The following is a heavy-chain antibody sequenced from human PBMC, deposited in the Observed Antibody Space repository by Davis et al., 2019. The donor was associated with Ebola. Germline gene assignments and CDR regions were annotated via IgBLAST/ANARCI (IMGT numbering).Heavy chain of an antibody. Sequence: PGGSLRLSCAASGFTFSSYWMHWVRQVPGKGLVWVSLINTDGSTTTYADSVKGRFNISRDNAKNSLYLQLSSLRVEDTAVYYCARGARYFDWFYMDVWGAGTTVTVSS. CDR1: GFTFSSYW. V-gene: IGHV3-74*01. CDR3: ARGARYFDWFYMDV. J-gene: IGHJ6*03. D-gene: IGHD3-9*01. CDR2: INTDGSTT.